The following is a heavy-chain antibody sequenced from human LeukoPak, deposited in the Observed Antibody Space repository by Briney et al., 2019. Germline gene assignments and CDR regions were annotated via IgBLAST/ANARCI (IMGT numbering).Heavy chain of an antibody. D-gene: IGHD4-17*01. CDR1: GFTFSSYS. CDR3: AKAPAGMTTVTWVDY. V-gene: IGHV3-21*04. CDR2: ISSSSSYI. J-gene: IGHJ4*02. Sequence: PGGSLRLSCAASGFTFSSYSMSWVRQAPGKGLEWVSSISSSSSYIYYADSVKGRFTISRDNSKNTLYLQMNSLRAEDTAVYYCAKAPAGMTTVTWVDYWGQGTLVTVSS.